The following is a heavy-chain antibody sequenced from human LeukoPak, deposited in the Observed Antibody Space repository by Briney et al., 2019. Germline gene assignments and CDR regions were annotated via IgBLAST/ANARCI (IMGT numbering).Heavy chain of an antibody. J-gene: IGHJ4*02. CDR2: IYYSGST. D-gene: IGHD3-22*01. CDR1: GGSISSYY. V-gene: IGHV4-59*08. Sequence: WETLSLTCTVSGGSISSYYWSWIRQPPGKGLEWIGYIYYSGSTIYNPSLKSRVTISVDTSKNQFSLKLSSVTAADTAVYYSARLGDYYDSSGPTPFDYWGQGTLVTVSS. CDR3: ARLGDYYDSSGPTPFDY.